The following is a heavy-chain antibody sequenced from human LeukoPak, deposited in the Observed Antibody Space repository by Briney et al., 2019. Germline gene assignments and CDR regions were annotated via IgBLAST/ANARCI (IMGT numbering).Heavy chain of an antibody. CDR1: GGSISSYY. V-gene: IGHV4-4*07. CDR3: ARDSGTTGEVKFDP. J-gene: IGHJ5*02. Sequence: SETLSLTCTVSGGSISSYYWSWIRQPAGTALEWIGRIYTSGTITYNPSLKSRVTTSVDTSKNQFSLKLSSVTAADTAVYYCARDSGTTGEVKFDPWGQGTLVTVSS. D-gene: IGHD3-10*01. CDR2: IYTSGTI.